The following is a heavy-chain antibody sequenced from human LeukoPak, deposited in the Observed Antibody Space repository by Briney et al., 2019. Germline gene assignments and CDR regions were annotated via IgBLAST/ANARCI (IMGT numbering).Heavy chain of an antibody. J-gene: IGHJ4*02. CDR3: AKGETTYYDYVWGSYVYDY. D-gene: IGHD3-16*01. CDR2: ISGSGGST. CDR1: GFTFSSYA. Sequence: GGSLRLSCATSGFTFSSYAMSWVRQAPGKGLEWVSAISGSGGSTYYADSVKGRFTISRDNSKNTLYLQMNSLRAEDTAVYYCAKGETTYYDYVWGSYVYDYWGQGTLVTVSS. V-gene: IGHV3-23*01.